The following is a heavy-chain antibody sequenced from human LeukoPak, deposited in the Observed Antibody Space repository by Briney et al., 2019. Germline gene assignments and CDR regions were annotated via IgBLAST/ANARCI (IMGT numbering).Heavy chain of an antibody. CDR2: ISYDGSNK. CDR1: GFTFSSYA. D-gene: IGHD1-26*01. Sequence: QPGRSLRLSCAASGFTFSSYAMHWVRQAPGKGLEWVAVISYDGSNKYYADSVKGRFTISRDNSKNTLYLQMNSLRAEDTAVYYCATEALKWELLLDAFDIWGQGTMATVSS. V-gene: IGHV3-30*01. CDR3: ATEALKWELLLDAFDI. J-gene: IGHJ3*02.